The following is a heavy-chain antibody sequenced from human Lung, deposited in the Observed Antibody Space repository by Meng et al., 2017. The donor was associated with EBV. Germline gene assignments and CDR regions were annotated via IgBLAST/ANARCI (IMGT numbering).Heavy chain of an antibody. Sequence: QWHLKESGQGLVTPSGTLSLPCAVSGGSISSSNWWSWVRQPPGKGLEWIGEIYHSGSTNYNPSLKSRVTISVDKSKNQFSLKLSSVTAADTAVYYCARGGTSSAPFDYWGQGTLVTVSS. CDR2: IYHSGST. CDR3: ARGGTSSAPFDY. CDR1: GGSISSSNW. D-gene: IGHD2-2*01. J-gene: IGHJ4*02. V-gene: IGHV4-4*02.